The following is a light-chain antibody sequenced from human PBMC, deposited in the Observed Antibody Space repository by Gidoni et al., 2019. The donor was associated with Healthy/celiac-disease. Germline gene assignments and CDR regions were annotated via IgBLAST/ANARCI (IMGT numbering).Light chain of an antibody. CDR3: QQYNNWPPWT. V-gene: IGKV3-15*01. J-gene: IGKJ1*01. CDR1: QSVSSN. Sequence: EIVITQSPATLSVSPGERATVSCRASQSVSSNLAWYQQKPGQAPRLLIYAASTRDTGIPSRFSGSGSGTEFTLTISSLQSEDFAVYYCQQYNNWPPWTFGQGTKVEIK. CDR2: AAS.